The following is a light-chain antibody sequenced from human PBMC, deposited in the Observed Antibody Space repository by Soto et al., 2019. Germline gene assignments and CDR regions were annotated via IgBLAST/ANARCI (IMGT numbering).Light chain of an antibody. CDR1: TSNIGASYG. Sequence: QSVLTRPPSVSGAPGQRVTISYTGSTSNIGASYGVHWYQHLPGTAPKLLIYGYSIRPSGVPDRFSGSKSGTSASLAITGLQPEDEADYYCQSYDSSLTGVVFGGGTKVTVL. J-gene: IGLJ2*01. CDR3: QSYDSSLTGVV. V-gene: IGLV1-40*01. CDR2: GYS.